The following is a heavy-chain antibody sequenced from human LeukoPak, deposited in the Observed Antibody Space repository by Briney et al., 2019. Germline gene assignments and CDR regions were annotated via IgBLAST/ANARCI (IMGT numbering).Heavy chain of an antibody. CDR2: ITGSGGST. D-gene: IGHD6-13*01. J-gene: IGHJ4*02. V-gene: IGHV3-23*01. CDR3: AKTPPDSSSWYWGDYFDY. CDR1: GFTFSNYG. Sequence: GGSLRLSCAASGFTFSNYGMSWVRQAPGKGLEWVSAITGSGGSTYYADSVKGRFTISRDNSKNTLYLQMNSLRAEDTAVYYCAKTPPDSSSWYWGDYFDYWGQGTLVTVSS.